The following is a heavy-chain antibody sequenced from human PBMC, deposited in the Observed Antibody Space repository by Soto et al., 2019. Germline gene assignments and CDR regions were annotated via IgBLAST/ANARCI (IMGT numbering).Heavy chain of an antibody. CDR2: IYPGDSNT. J-gene: IGHJ6*02. V-gene: IGHV5-51*01. Sequence: GESLKISCKGSGYSFTSHWIGWVRQMPGKGLEWMGIIYPGDSNTRYSPSFQGQVTISADKSISTAYLQWSSLKASDTAMYYCARHVGVYDSGAGQYYYYYGMDVWGQGTTVTVSS. CDR3: ARHVGVYDSGAGQYYYYYGMDV. D-gene: IGHD3-3*01. CDR1: GYSFTSHW.